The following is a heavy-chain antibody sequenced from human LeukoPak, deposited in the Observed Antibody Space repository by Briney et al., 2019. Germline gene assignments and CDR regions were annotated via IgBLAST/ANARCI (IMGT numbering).Heavy chain of an antibody. V-gene: IGHV1-69*13. J-gene: IGHJ5*02. CDR3: ARSEGYSSSWYPTDP. D-gene: IGHD6-13*01. CDR2: IIPIFGTA. Sequence: EASVKVSCKASGGTFSSYAISWVRQAPGQGLEWMGGIIPIFGTANYAQKFQGRVTITADESTSTAYMELSSLRSEDTAVYYCARSEGYSSSWYPTDPWGQGTLVTVSS. CDR1: GGTFSSYA.